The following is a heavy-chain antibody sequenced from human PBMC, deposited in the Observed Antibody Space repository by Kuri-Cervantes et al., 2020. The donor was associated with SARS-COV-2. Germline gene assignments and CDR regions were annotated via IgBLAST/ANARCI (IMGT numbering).Heavy chain of an antibody. CDR3: AKEWPTGDGLGLGY. D-gene: IGHD7-27*01. J-gene: IGHJ4*02. CDR2: ISWDGGST. V-gene: IGHV3-43D*03. Sequence: GESLKISCAASGFTFDDYAMHWVRQAPGKGLEWVSLISWDGGSTYYADSVKGRFTISGDNSKNSLYLQMNSLTTEDTALYYCAKEWPTGDGLGLGYWGQGTLVTVSS. CDR1: GFTFDDYA.